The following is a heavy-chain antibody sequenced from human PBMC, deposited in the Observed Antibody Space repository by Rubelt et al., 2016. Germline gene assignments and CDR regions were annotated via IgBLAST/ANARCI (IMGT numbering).Heavy chain of an antibody. CDR3: ARDALAYCGGDCYPSFDY. CDR2: IYYSGST. Sequence: QVQLQESGPGLVKPSETLSLTCTVSGYSISSPFYWGWIRQPPGKGLEWIGSIYYSGSTYYNPSLKSRVTISVDTSKNQFSLKLGSVTAADTAVYYCARDALAYCGGDCYPSFDYWGQGTLVTVSS. D-gene: IGHD2-21*02. J-gene: IGHJ4*02. V-gene: IGHV4-38-2*02. CDR1: GYSISSPFY.